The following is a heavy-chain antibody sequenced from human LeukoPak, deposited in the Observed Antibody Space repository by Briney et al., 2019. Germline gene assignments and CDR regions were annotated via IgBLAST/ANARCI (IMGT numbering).Heavy chain of an antibody. J-gene: IGHJ6*02. Sequence: SETLSLTCTVSGGSISSYYWSWIRQPAGKGLEWIGRIYTSGSTNYNPSLKNRVTMSVDTSKNQFSLKLSSVTAADTAVYYCARTHSSSWPHYYYYYYGMDVWGQGTTVTVSS. D-gene: IGHD6-13*01. CDR2: IYTSGST. V-gene: IGHV4-4*07. CDR1: GGSISSYY. CDR3: ARTHSSSWPHYYYYYYGMDV.